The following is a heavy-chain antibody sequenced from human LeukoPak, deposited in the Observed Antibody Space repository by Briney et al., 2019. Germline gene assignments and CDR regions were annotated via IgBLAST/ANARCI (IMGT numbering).Heavy chain of an antibody. D-gene: IGHD2-8*01. V-gene: IGHV4-59*12. CDR1: GGSIRSYY. CDR2: IYYSGST. J-gene: IGHJ5*02. CDR3: AREYCTNGVCYIDEENWFDP. Sequence: SETLSLTCTVSGGSIRSYYWSWIRQPPGKGLEWIGYIYYSGSTNYNPSLKSRVTMSVDTSKNQFSLKLSSVTAADTAVYYCAREYCTNGVCYIDEENWFDPWGQGTLVTVSS.